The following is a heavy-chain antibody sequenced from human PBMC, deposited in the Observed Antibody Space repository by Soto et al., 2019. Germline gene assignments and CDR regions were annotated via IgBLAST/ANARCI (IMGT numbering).Heavy chain of an antibody. CDR2: FDPEDGET. J-gene: IGHJ4*02. Sequence: ASLKVSCKVSGYTLSELSMHWVRQAPGKGLEWMGGFDPEDGETIYAQKFQGRVTMTEDTSTDTAYMELSSLRSEDTAVYYCAARMEQWLVRYASVYWGQGTLVTVSS. D-gene: IGHD6-19*01. V-gene: IGHV1-24*01. CDR1: GYTLSELS. CDR3: AARMEQWLVRYASVY.